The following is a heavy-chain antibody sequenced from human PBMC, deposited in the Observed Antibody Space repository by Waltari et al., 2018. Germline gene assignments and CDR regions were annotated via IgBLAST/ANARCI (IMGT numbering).Heavy chain of an antibody. J-gene: IGHJ3*02. CDR3: ARHEWLLPRFGAFDI. D-gene: IGHD3-22*01. CDR2: IYYSGST. V-gene: IGHV4-39*01. CDR1: GGSISSSSYY. Sequence: QLQLQESGPGLVKPSETLSLTCTVSGGSISSSSYYWGWIRQPPGKGLEWIGSIYYSGSTYYNPSLKSRVTISVDTSKNQFSLKLSSVTAADTAVYYCARHEWLLPRFGAFDIWGQGTMVTVSS.